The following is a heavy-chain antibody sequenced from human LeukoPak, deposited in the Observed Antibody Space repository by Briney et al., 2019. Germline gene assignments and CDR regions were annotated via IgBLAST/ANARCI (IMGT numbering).Heavy chain of an antibody. CDR3: ARDGRHNYNLDY. CDR1: GFTFNNHA. V-gene: IGHV3-33*01. J-gene: IGHJ4*01. D-gene: IGHD4-11*01. CDR2: IWHDGSYK. Sequence: PGGSLRLPCAASGFTFNNHAMHWVRQAPGKGLEWVAMIWHDGSYKYYADSVTGRFTISRDDSQNTLYLQMNSLRAEDTAVYYCARDGRHNYNLDYWGHGTLVTVSS.